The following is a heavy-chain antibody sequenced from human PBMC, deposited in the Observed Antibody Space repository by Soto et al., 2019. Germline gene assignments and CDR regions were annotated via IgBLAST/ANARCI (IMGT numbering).Heavy chain of an antibody. D-gene: IGHD4-17*01. CDR2: IYYSGST. J-gene: IGHJ6*02. CDR1: GGSISSGDYY. CDR3: ARSATGYYYYGMDV. V-gene: IGHV4-30-4*01. Sequence: LTCTVSGGSISSGDYYWSWIRQPPGKGLEWIGYIYYSGSTYYNPSLKSRVTISVDTSKNQFSLKLSSVTAADTAVYYCARSATGYYYYGMDVWGQGTTVTVSS.